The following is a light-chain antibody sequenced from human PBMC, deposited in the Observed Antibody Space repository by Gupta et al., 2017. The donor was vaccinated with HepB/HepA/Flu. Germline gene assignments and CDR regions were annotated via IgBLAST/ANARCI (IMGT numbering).Light chain of an antibody. CDR3: QQYYNYLSWT. V-gene: IGKV1-8*01. CDR2: DAS. CDR1: QGISNH. J-gene: IGKJ1*01. Sequence: AIQMTQPPSSFSASTGDRVTITCRASQGISNHLVWYQQKPGKAPKLLIFDASTLHSGVPSRFSGSGYGTDFTLTISNLQSEDFATYYCQQYYNYLSWTFGQGTKVEIK.